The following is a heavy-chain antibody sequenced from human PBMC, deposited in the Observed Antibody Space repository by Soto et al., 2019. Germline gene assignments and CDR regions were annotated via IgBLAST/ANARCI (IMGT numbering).Heavy chain of an antibody. D-gene: IGHD3-10*01. Sequence: QVRLQESGPGLVRPSQTLSLTCNVSGAPISSGGFYWSWIRQHPGKGPERIGYIYNSGTTFYNPYLGSRVTTSLDAAKNHFTLELRSVTVADTAVYYCAREPMLTPRGVTQVDPCGQGTQVTVSS. CDR3: AREPMLTPRGVTQVDP. V-gene: IGHV4-31*03. CDR2: IYNSGTT. J-gene: IGHJ5*02. CDR1: GAPISSGGFY.